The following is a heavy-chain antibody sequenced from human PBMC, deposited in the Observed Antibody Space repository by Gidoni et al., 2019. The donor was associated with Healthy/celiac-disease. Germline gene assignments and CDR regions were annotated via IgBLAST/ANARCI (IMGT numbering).Heavy chain of an antibody. CDR2: ISGSGGST. V-gene: IGHV3-23*01. J-gene: IGHJ6*02. CDR3: AKDTSQAVAGTIYYYYGMDV. CDR1: GFTFRSYA. Sequence: EVQLLESGGGLVQPGGSLRLSCAASGFTFRSYAMSWVRQAPGKGLEWVSAISGSGGSTYYADSVKGRFTISRDNSKNTLYLQMNSLRAEDTAVYYCAKDTSQAVAGTIYYYYGMDVWGQGTTVTVSS. D-gene: IGHD6-19*01.